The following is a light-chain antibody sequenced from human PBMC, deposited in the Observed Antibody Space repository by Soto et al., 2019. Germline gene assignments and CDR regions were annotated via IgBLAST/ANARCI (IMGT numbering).Light chain of an antibody. J-gene: IGLJ1*01. Sequence: QSVLSQPAAESGSTGPSITIYCTGTSSDVGYYNLVSWYQQHPGKAPKLIIYEVNKRPSGFSNRFSGSKSGNTASLTISGLQAEDEADYYCCSYAGSTTHYVFGTGSKVTVL. CDR3: CSYAGSTTHYV. CDR2: EVN. CDR1: SSDVGYYNL. V-gene: IGLV2-23*02.